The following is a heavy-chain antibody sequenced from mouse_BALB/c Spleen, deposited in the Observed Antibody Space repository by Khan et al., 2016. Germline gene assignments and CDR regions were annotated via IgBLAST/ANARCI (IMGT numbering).Heavy chain of an antibody. D-gene: IGHD2-14*01. Sequence: QVQLKQSGAELIKPGASVKLSCKASGYTFTSYDINWVRQRPEQGLEWIGWIFPGDGSTKYNEKFMGKATLTTDKSSSTAYMQLSRLTSEDSAVYFCTRTYYKYDGSWFAYWGQGTLVTVSA. CDR1: GYTFTSYD. CDR2: IFPGDGST. CDR3: TRTYYKYDGSWFAY. J-gene: IGHJ3*01. V-gene: IGHV1-85*01.